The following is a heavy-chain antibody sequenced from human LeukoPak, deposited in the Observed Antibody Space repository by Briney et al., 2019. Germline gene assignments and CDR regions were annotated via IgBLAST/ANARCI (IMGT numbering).Heavy chain of an antibody. Sequence: SETLSLTCTVSGASITTSSYYWGWIRQPPGKGLEWIGSIYYSGDTYYNPSLKSRRVTISVDTSKNQFSLRLNSVTAADTAVYYCARHQWHYYYYMGVWGKGSTVTVSS. V-gene: IGHV4-39*01. J-gene: IGHJ6*03. CDR1: GASITTSSYY. CDR2: IYYSGDT. CDR3: ARHQWHYYYYMGV. D-gene: IGHD6-19*01.